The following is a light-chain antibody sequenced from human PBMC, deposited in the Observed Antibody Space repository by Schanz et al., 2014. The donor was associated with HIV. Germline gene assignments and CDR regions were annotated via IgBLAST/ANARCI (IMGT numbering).Light chain of an antibody. J-gene: IGLJ3*02. V-gene: IGLV2-14*03. CDR3: SSYTSSSTLV. Sequence: QSALTQPASVSGSPGQSITISCTGTSSDVGGYNYVSWYQQHPGKAPKLMIYDVSNRPSGISNRFSASKSGSAASLTIFGLQPEDEADYYCSSYTSSSTLVFGEGTKVTLL. CDR2: DVS. CDR1: SSDVGGYNY.